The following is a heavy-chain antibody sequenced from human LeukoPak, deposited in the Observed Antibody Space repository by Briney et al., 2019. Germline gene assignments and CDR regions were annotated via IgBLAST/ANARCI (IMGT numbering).Heavy chain of an antibody. V-gene: IGHV3-74*01. J-gene: IGHJ4*02. CDR2: IKGDGIST. CDR3: ARGSTYYDSSGQVPFDY. CDR1: GFDFSSNW. D-gene: IGHD3-22*01. Sequence: PGGSLRLSCAASGFDFSSNWMHWVRHAPGQGLVWVSRIKGDGISTNYADSVKGRFTISRDNGKNTLYLQMNSLRAEDTAVYYCARGSTYYDSSGQVPFDYWGQGTLVTVSS.